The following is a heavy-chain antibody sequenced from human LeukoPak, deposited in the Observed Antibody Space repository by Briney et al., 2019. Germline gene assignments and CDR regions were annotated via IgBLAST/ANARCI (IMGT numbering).Heavy chain of an antibody. V-gene: IGHV4-38-2*02. J-gene: IGHJ5*02. D-gene: IGHD1-26*01. Sequence: SETLSLTCTVSSYSISNGYYWGWIRQPPGRGLEWIGNIYHSGSTYYNPSLKSRVTMSLDAPKNQFSLELNSVTPADTAVYYCARGGNYWPQWWFDPWGRGTLVSVSS. CDR3: ARGGNYWPQWWFDP. CDR2: IYHSGST. CDR1: SYSISNGYY.